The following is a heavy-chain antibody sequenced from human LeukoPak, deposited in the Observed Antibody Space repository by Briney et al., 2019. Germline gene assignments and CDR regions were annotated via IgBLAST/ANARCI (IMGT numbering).Heavy chain of an antibody. J-gene: IGHJ6*02. CDR1: GGSISSTNYY. V-gene: IGHV4-39*01. CDR2: VYYTGST. D-gene: IGHD1-14*01. Sequence: SETLSLTCTVSGGSISSTNYYWGWIRQPPGKGLEGIGNVYYTGSTYYNTSLKSRVTISVDTSKNQFTLGLSSVTAADTAVYYCFLPGPYFSNHDVDVWGQGTTVSVSS. CDR3: FLPGPYFSNHDVDV.